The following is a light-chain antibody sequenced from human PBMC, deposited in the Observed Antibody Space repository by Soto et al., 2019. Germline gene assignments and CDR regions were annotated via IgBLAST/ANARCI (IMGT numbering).Light chain of an antibody. CDR1: QGISSY. Sequence: AIRMTQSPSSFSASTGDRVTITCRASQGISSYLAWYQQKPGKAPKLLIYAASTLQSGVPSRFSGSGSGTDFNLTISCMQSEDFATYYCQQYYSYPQLTFGGGTKVEIK. J-gene: IGKJ4*01. CDR2: AAS. V-gene: IGKV1-8*01. CDR3: QQYYSYPQLT.